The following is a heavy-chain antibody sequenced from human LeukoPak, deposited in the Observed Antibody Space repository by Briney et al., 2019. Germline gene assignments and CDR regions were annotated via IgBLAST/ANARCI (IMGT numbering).Heavy chain of an antibody. CDR3: AKWRTHHYDSSGYSDWFDP. Sequence: PGGSLRLSCAASGFTFSSYAMSWVRQAPGKGLEWVSAISGSGGSTYYADSVKGRFMISRDNSKNTLYLQMNSLRAEDTAVYYCAKWRTHHYDSSGYSDWFDPWGQGTLVTVSS. D-gene: IGHD3-22*01. J-gene: IGHJ5*02. CDR2: ISGSGGST. CDR1: GFTFSSYA. V-gene: IGHV3-23*01.